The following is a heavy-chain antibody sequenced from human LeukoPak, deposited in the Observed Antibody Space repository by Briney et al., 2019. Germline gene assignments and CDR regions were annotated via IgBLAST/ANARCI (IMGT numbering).Heavy chain of an antibody. CDR2: ISYDGSNK. CDR3: ARGPLPDY. V-gene: IGHV3-30*03. J-gene: IGHJ4*02. Sequence: PGRSLRLSCAASGFTFSSYGMHWVRQAPGKGLEWVAVISYDGSNKYYADSVKGRFTISRDNAKNSLYLQMNSLRAEDTAVYYCARGPLPDYWGQGTLVTVSS. CDR1: GFTFSSYG.